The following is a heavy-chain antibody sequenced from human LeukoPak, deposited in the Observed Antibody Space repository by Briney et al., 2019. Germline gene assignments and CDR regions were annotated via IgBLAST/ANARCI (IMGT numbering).Heavy chain of an antibody. CDR3: AKSGRYCSGGSCYQEASLDY. V-gene: IGHV3-23*01. J-gene: IGHJ4*02. CDR2: ITGGAVST. Sequence: GGSLRLSCAASGFTFSFYGMSWVRQAPGKGLDWVSGITGGAVSTNYADSVKGRFTISRDNSKNTLYLQMNSLRAEDTAVYYCAKSGRYCSGGSCYQEASLDYWGQGTLVTVSS. CDR1: GFTFSFYG. D-gene: IGHD2-15*01.